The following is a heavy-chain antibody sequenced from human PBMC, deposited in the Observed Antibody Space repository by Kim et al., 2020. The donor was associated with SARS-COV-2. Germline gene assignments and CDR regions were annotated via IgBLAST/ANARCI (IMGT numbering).Heavy chain of an antibody. Sequence: GGSLRLSCAASGFTFSTYAMSWVRQTPGKGLEWVSAISGSGGITFYADSVKGRFTISRDKSKNTLYLQMNSLRAEDTAIYYCATGHRFWGSSSRLFDYWGQGTQVTVSS. CDR2: ISGSGGIT. J-gene: IGHJ4*02. D-gene: IGHD3-16*01. CDR3: ATGHRFWGSSSRLFDY. CDR1: GFTFSTYA. V-gene: IGHV3-23*01.